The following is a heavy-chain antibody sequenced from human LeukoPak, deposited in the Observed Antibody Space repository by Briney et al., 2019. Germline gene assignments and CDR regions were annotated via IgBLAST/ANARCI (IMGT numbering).Heavy chain of an antibody. CDR3: ASVLYCGADCYSGRYFFDY. D-gene: IGHD2-21*02. CDR1: GYTFTSYD. J-gene: IGHJ4*02. Sequence: ASVKVSCKASGYTFTSYDMHWVRQASGQGLEWMGIINPSGDSTSYAQKFQGRCTMTRATSTSTVYMELSSLRSEDTAVYYCASVLYCGADCYSGRYFFDYWGQGTLVTVSS. CDR2: INPSGDST. V-gene: IGHV1-46*01.